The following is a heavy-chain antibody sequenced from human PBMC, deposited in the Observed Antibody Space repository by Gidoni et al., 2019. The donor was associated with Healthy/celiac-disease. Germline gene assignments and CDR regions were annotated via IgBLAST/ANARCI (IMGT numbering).Heavy chain of an antibody. J-gene: IGHJ6*02. CDR3: ARAYYYGSGSYYSVWYYYGIDV. D-gene: IGHD3-10*01. Sequence: QVQLKQWGAGLLQPSETLPLTCAVYGGSFSGYYCSWIRQPPGKGLGWMGEFNHSGITDYNPSRKSRISISVDTSENQFTLKLSSVTAADTAVYYCARAYYYGSGSYYSVWYYYGIDVWGQGTTVTVSS. CDR1: GGSFSGYY. CDR2: FNHSGIT. V-gene: IGHV4-34*01.